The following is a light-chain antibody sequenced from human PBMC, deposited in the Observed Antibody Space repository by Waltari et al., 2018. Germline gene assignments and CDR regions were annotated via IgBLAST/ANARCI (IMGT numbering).Light chain of an antibody. J-gene: IGLJ2*01. CDR1: TGPFTRALH. CDR2: HTS. Sequence: QALVTQEPSLTVSPGGTVTLPCGSITGPFTRALHPYWLQQTPGQAPRTLIYHTSNKLSWTPARFSGSLLGGKAALTLSGAQPEDEAEYYCLLSYSGASVFGGGTKLTVL. V-gene: IGLV7-46*01. CDR3: LLSYSGASV.